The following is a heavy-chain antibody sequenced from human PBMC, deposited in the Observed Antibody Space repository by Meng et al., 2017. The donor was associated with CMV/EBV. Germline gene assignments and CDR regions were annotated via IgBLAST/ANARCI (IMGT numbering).Heavy chain of an antibody. Sequence: GGSLRLSCAASGFTFSSYGMHWVRQAPGKGLEWVAFIRYDGSNKYYADSVKGRFTISRDKSKNTLYLQMNSLRAEDTAVYYCAIGEYDILTGSRPWGQGTLVTVSS. CDR1: GFTFSSYG. D-gene: IGHD3-9*01. CDR3: AIGEYDILTGSRP. V-gene: IGHV3-30*02. J-gene: IGHJ5*02. CDR2: IRYDGSNK.